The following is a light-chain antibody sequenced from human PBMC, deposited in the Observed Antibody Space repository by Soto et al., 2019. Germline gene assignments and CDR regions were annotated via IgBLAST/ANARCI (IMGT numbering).Light chain of an antibody. CDR2: EAS. J-gene: IGKJ5*01. CDR3: QQLYTLPFT. CDR1: QSISSW. Sequence: DIQMTQSPSTLSASVGDIVTITCRASQSISSWLAWYQQKPGKAPKLLIYEASTLQSGVPSRFSGSGSGTEFTLTISGLLPEDFAAYHCQQLYTLPFTFGQGTRLEIK. V-gene: IGKV1-5*01.